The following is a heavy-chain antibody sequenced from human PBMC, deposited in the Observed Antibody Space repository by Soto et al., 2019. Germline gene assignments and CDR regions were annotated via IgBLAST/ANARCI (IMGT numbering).Heavy chain of an antibody. V-gene: IGHV3-30*18. Sequence: PGGSLRLSCAASGFTFSSYGMHWVRQAPGKGLEWVAVISYDGSNKYYADSVKGRFTISRDNSKNTLYLQMNSLRAEDTAVYYCAKDSWEWLLPDYWGQGTLVTVSS. D-gene: IGHD3-3*01. J-gene: IGHJ4*02. CDR1: GFTFSSYG. CDR2: ISYDGSNK. CDR3: AKDSWEWLLPDY.